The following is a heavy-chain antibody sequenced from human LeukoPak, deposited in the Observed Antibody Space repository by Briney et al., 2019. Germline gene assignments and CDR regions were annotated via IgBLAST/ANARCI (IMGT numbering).Heavy chain of an antibody. CDR3: ARAFDYYFDY. CDR2: IYYSGST. CDR1: GGSISSYY. Sequence: PSETLSLTCTVSGGSISSYYWSWIRQPPGKGLEWIGYIYYSGSTNYNPSLKSRVTISVDTSKNQFSLKLSSVTAADTAVYYCARAFDYYFDYWSQGTLVTVSS. D-gene: IGHD3-3*02. J-gene: IGHJ4*02. V-gene: IGHV4-59*08.